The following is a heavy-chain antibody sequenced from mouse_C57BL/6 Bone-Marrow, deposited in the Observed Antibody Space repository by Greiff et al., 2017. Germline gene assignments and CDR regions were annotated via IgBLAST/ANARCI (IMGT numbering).Heavy chain of an antibody. CDR3: TRDRYGSSYFDY. CDR2: ISSGGDYI. D-gene: IGHD1-1*01. J-gene: IGHJ2*01. CDR1: GFTFSSYA. V-gene: IGHV5-9-1*02. Sequence: EVKLMESGEGLVKPGGSLKLSCAASGFTFSSYAMSWVRQTPEKRLEWVAYISSGGDYIYYADTVKGRFTISRDNARNTLYLQMSSLNSEDTAMYYCTRDRYGSSYFDYWGQGTTLTVSS.